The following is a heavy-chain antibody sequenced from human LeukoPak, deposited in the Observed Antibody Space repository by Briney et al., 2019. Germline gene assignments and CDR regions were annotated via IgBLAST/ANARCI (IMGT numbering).Heavy chain of an antibody. CDR1: GSTFSRYW. CDR2: IKSDGSDT. Sequence: GGSLRLSCAASGSTFSRYWMHWVRQAPGKGLVWVSRIKSDGSDTIYADSVKGRFTISRDNAKNTLYLQMDSLRTADTAVYYCATGSGNYFSYWGQGTLVTVAS. CDR3: ATGSGNYFSY. V-gene: IGHV3-74*01. J-gene: IGHJ4*02. D-gene: IGHD6-25*01.